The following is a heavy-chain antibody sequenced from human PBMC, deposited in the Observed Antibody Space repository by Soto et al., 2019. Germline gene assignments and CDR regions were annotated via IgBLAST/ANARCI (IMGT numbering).Heavy chain of an antibody. CDR3: VNGDYY. D-gene: IGHD4-17*01. Sequence: EEQLVESGGGLVQPGGSLRLSCAASGFTFSNHVMNWVRQAPGRGLEWVSSINRDYNTYYADSVRGRFTISRDNAKDSLYLHMNSLRDDDTAVYYCVNGDYYVGQGTLVTVSS. J-gene: IGHJ4*02. V-gene: IGHV3-48*02. CDR2: INRDYNT. CDR1: GFTFSNHV.